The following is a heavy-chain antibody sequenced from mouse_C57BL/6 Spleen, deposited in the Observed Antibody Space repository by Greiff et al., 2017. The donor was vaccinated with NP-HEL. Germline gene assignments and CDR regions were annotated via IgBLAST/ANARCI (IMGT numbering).Heavy chain of an antibody. Sequence: EVKLMESGGGLVQPKGSLKLSCAASGFSFNTYAMNWVRQAPGKGLEWVARIRSKSNNYATYYADSVKDRFTISRDDSESMLYLQMNNLKTEDTAMYYCVRFTTVYAMDYWGQGTSVTVSS. CDR2: IRSKSNNYAT. CDR1: GFSFNTYA. V-gene: IGHV10-1*01. D-gene: IGHD1-1*01. CDR3: VRFTTVYAMDY. J-gene: IGHJ4*01.